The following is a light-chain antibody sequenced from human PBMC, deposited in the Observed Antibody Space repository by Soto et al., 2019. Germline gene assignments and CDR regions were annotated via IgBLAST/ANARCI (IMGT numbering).Light chain of an antibody. CDR2: AAS. Sequence: DILLTQSPTSLSASVGDTVTITCRASQSLSINLNWYQHRPGEAPKVLIYAASTLATGAPSRFSGTGVGTDFTLTISSLQLEDFATYYCQQTYTTRVYTFGQGTKLEFK. CDR1: QSLSIN. V-gene: IGKV1-39*01. J-gene: IGKJ2*01. CDR3: QQTYTTRVYT.